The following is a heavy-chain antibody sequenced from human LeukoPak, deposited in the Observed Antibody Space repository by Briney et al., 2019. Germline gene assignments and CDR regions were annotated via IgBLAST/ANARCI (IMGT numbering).Heavy chain of an antibody. J-gene: IGHJ4*02. D-gene: IGHD3-22*01. CDR2: ISYDGSNK. CDR3: AKVPNYYDSSGPLGY. Sequence: GGSLRLSCAASGFTFSSYGVHWVRQAPGKGLEWVAVISYDGSNKYYADSVKGRFTISRDNSKNTLYLQMNSLRAEDTAVYYCAKVPNYYDSSGPLGYWGQGTLVTVSS. V-gene: IGHV3-30*18. CDR1: GFTFSSYG.